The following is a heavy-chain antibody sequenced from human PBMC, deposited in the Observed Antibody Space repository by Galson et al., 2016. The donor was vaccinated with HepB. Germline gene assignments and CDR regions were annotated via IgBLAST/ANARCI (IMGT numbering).Heavy chain of an antibody. Sequence: SLRLSCAASGFSFNTYSMHWVRQAPGKGLEWVAAITSAGAKQYYTDSVRGRFTISRDNSNNMLYLQMNRLRPEDTSVYYCARDAMGRGSGSYSAFDYWGQGTLVAVSS. CDR3: ARDAMGRGSGSYSAFDY. CDR2: ITSAGAKQ. D-gene: IGHD1-26*01. V-gene: IGHV3-30*04. J-gene: IGHJ4*02. CDR1: GFSFNTYS.